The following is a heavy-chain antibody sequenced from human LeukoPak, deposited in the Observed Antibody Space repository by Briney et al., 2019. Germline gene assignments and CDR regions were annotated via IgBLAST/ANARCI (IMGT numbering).Heavy chain of an antibody. CDR3: AKDYGSGWYYYFDY. CDR1: GFTFSSYG. V-gene: IGHV3-33*06. D-gene: IGHD6-19*01. CDR2: IWYDGSNK. Sequence: GRSLRLSRAASGFTFSSYGMHWVRQAPGKGLEWVAVIWYDGSNKYYADSVKGRFTISRDNSKNTLYLQMNSLRAEDTAVYYCAKDYGSGWYYYFDYWGQGTLVTVSS. J-gene: IGHJ4*02.